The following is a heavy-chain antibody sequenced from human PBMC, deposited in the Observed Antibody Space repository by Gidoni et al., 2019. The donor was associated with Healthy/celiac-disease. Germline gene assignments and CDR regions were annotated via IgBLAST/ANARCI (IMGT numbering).Heavy chain of an antibody. J-gene: IGHJ6*02. V-gene: IGHV3-21*01. CDR2: ISSSSSYI. D-gene: IGHD6-19*01. CDR3: ARDACVNGGWYIYYYYGMDV. Sequence: EVQLVESGGGLVKPGGSLRLSCAASGFTFRSYSMNWVRQAPGKGLEWVSSISSSSSYIYYADSVKGRFTISRDNAKNSLYLQMNSLRAEDTAVYYCARDACVNGGWYIYYYYGMDVWGQGTTVTVSS. CDR1: GFTFRSYS.